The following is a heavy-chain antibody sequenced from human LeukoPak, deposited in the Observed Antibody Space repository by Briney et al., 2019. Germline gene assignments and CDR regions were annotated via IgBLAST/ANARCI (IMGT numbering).Heavy chain of an antibody. CDR3: ARGPLVLRFLEWLWRD. Sequence: GGSLRLSCAASGFTFSDYYMSWIRQAPGKGLEWVSYISFSGSTIYYADSVKGRSTISRDNAKNSLYLQMNSLRAEDTAVYYCARGPLVLRFLEWLWRDWGQGTLVTVSS. CDR1: GFTFSDYY. D-gene: IGHD3-3*01. J-gene: IGHJ4*02. CDR2: ISFSGSTI. V-gene: IGHV3-11*04.